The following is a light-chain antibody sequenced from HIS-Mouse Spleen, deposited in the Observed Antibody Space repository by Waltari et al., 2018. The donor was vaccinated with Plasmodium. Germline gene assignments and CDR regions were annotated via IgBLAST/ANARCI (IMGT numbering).Light chain of an antibody. Sequence: DIVMTQSPLSLPVTRGEPTSISCRSGQRLLHSNGYNYLDWYLQKPGQSPQILIYLGSNRASGVHDRFSGSGSGTDFTLKISRVEAEDVWVYYCMQALQTPRYTFGQGTKLEIK. CDR1: QRLLHSNGYNY. CDR3: MQALQTPRYT. CDR2: LGS. V-gene: IGKV2-28*01. J-gene: IGKJ2*01.